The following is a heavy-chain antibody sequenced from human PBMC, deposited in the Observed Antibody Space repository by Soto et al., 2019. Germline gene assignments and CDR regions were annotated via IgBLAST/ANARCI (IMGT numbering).Heavy chain of an antibody. Sequence: QVQLQESGPGLVKPSQTLSLTCTFSGGSISTGGYYWSWIRQLPGKGLEWIGYIYYNGNTHYNPSLKSRFVILLDPSTKQFALELSSVTAADTAVYYCARVPLDYPGSSDFYAAFDIWGQGKMVTVSS. V-gene: IGHV4-31*03. CDR3: ARVPLDYPGSSDFYAAFDI. D-gene: IGHD3-22*01. CDR1: GGSISTGGYY. CDR2: IYYNGNT. J-gene: IGHJ3*02.